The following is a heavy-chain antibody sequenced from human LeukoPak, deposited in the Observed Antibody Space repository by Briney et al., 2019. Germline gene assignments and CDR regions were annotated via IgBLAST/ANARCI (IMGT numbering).Heavy chain of an antibody. D-gene: IGHD3-10*01. J-gene: IGHJ3*02. Sequence: PSETLSPTCTVSGGSMRSYYWSRIRQPPGKGLEWIGYVHYSGSTNFNPSLKSRVTISVDTSKNQFSLKLTSVTAADTAVYYCARDFGSGSRSDAFDIWGQGTMVTVSS. CDR2: VHYSGST. CDR1: GGSMRSYY. CDR3: ARDFGSGSRSDAFDI. V-gene: IGHV4-59*01.